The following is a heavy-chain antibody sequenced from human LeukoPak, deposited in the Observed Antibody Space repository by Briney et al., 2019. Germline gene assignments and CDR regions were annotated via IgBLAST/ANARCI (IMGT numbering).Heavy chain of an antibody. V-gene: IGHV3-23*01. D-gene: IGHD2-2*01. CDR2: ISGSGGST. CDR3: AKGMWWYQLLSTHDAFDI. CDR1: GFTFSTYS. J-gene: IGHJ3*02. Sequence: GGSLRLSCAASGFTFSTYSMNWVRQAPGKGLEWVSAISGSGGSTYYADSVKGRFTISRDNSKNTLYLQMNSLRAEDTAVYYCAKGMWWYQLLSTHDAFDIWGQGTMVTVSS.